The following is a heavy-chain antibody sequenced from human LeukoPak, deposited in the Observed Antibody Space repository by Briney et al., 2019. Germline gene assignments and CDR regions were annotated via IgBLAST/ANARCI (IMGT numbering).Heavy chain of an antibody. J-gene: IGHJ5*02. CDR1: GFTFTSSA. Sequence: GTSVKVSCKASGFTFTSSAMQWVRQARGQRLEWIGWIVVGSGNTNYAQKFQGRVTMTRNTSISTAYMELSSLRSEDTAVYYCARGRTRVYNWFDPWGQGTLVTVSS. CDR2: IVVGSGNT. V-gene: IGHV1-58*02. CDR3: ARGRTRVYNWFDP. D-gene: IGHD2-8*01.